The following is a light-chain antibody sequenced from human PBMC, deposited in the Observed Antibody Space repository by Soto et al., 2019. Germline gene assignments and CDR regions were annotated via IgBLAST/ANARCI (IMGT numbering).Light chain of an antibody. J-gene: IGLJ2*01. CDR1: SSDVGGYNY. V-gene: IGLV2-14*01. Sequence: QSALTQPASVSGSPGQSITISCTGTSSDVGGYNYVSWYQQHPGKAPKLMIYEVSNRPSGVSNRFSGSKSGNTASLTISGLQAEDEADYYCCSYTSSSTVVFGGGTQPTVL. CDR3: CSYTSSSTVV. CDR2: EVS.